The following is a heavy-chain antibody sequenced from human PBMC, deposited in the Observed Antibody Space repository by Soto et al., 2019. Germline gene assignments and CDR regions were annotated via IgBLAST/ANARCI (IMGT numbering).Heavy chain of an antibody. CDR2: ISSSGNYI. J-gene: IGHJ4*02. D-gene: IGHD5-12*01. CDR3: ARTGRWLQFEDY. Sequence: GGSLRLSCATSGFTFSDYSMNWVRQAPGKGLEWVSSISSSGNYIYSADSVKGRFTISRDDTKSSLNLQMNSLRAEDTAVYYCARTGRWLQFEDYCGQGTLVTVST. V-gene: IGHV3-21*01. CDR1: GFTFSDYS.